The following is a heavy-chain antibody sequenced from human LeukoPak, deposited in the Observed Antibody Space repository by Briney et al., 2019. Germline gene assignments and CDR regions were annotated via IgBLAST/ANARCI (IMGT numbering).Heavy chain of an antibody. CDR1: GGSITSYY. Sequence: PSETLSLTCTVSGGSITSYYWSWIRQPAGKGLEWIGRIYNSGSTNYNPSLKSRVTMSVDASKNQFSLKLSSVTAADTAVYYCARRYSNYVDYWGQGTLVTVSS. V-gene: IGHV4-4*07. J-gene: IGHJ4*02. CDR2: IYNSGST. D-gene: IGHD4-11*01. CDR3: ARRYSNYVDY.